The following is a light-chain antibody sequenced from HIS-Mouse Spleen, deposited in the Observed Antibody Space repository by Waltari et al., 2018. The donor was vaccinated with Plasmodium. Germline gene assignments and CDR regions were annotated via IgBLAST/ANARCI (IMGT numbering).Light chain of an antibody. Sequence: SYELTQPPSVSVSPGQTASITCSGDTLGDKYACWYQQKPGQSPVLVIYHDSKRPSGIPERFSGSNSGNTATLTISGTQAMDEADYYCQAWDSSTVVFGGGTKLTVL. V-gene: IGLV3-1*01. CDR3: QAWDSSTVV. CDR1: TLGDKY. CDR2: HDS. J-gene: IGLJ2*01.